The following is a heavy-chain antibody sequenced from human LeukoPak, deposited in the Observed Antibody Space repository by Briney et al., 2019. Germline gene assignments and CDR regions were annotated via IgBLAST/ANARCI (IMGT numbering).Heavy chain of an antibody. CDR1: GFTFSSYG. Sequence: PGGSLRLSCAASGFTFSSYGMHWVRQAPGKGLEWVAVISYDGSNKYHADSVKGRFTISRDNSKNTLYLQMNSLRAEDTAVYYCAKDAITYDSSGYYYGDYWGQGTLVTVSS. CDR3: AKDAITYDSSGYYYGDY. CDR2: ISYDGSNK. D-gene: IGHD3-22*01. V-gene: IGHV3-30*18. J-gene: IGHJ4*02.